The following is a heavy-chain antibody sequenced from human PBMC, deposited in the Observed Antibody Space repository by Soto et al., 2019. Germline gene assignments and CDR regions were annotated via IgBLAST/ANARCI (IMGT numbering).Heavy chain of an antibody. CDR3: ARDQYYYDSSGYYSFDY. J-gene: IGHJ4*02. V-gene: IGHV1-69*13. D-gene: IGHD3-22*01. Sequence: GASVKVSCKASGGTFSSYAINWVRQAPGQGLEWMGGIIPIFGTANYAQKFQGRVTITADESTSTAYMELSSLRSEDTAVYYCARDQYYYDSSGYYSFDYWGQGTLVTVSS. CDR2: IIPIFGTA. CDR1: GGTFSSYA.